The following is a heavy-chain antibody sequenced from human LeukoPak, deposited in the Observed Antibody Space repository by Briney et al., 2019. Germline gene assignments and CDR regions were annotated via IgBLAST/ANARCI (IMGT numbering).Heavy chain of an antibody. CDR3: AKGVGSAYAFDI. D-gene: IGHD3-10*01. V-gene: IGHV3-30*02. CDR1: GFTFSSYS. J-gene: IGHJ3*02. Sequence: GGSLRLACAASGFTFSSYSMNWVRQAPGKGLEWVAFIRYAGTNKYYADSVKGRFTISRDNSKSTLYLQMNSLRAEDTAVYYCAKGVGSAYAFDIWGQGTMVTVSS. CDR2: IRYAGTNK.